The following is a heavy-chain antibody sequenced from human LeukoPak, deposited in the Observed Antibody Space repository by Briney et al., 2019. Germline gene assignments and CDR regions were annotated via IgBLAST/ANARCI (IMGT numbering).Heavy chain of an antibody. D-gene: IGHD6-13*01. J-gene: IGHJ5*02. Sequence: SETLSLTCTVYGDSISSYYWSWIRQPPGKGLEWIGYIYYSGSTNYNPSLKSRATISVDTSKNQFSLKLSSVAAADTAVYYCATVRGYSSSWYWFDPWGQGTLVTVSS. CDR2: IYYSGST. CDR3: ATVRGYSSSWYWFDP. CDR1: GDSISSYY. V-gene: IGHV4-59*01.